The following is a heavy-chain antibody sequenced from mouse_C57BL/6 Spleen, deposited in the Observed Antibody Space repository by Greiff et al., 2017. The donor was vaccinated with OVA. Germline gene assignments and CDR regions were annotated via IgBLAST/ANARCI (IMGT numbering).Heavy chain of an antibody. D-gene: IGHD1-1*01. V-gene: IGHV1-64*01. CDR1: GYTFTSYW. J-gene: IGHJ4*01. CDR2: IHPNSGST. Sequence: QVQLQQPGAELVKPGASVKLSCKASGYTFTSYWMHWVKHRPGQGLEWIGMIHPNSGSTNYNEKFKSKATLTVDKSSSTAYMQLSSLTSEDSAVYYCARDYYGSSYYAMDYWGQGTSVTVSS. CDR3: ARDYYGSSYYAMDY.